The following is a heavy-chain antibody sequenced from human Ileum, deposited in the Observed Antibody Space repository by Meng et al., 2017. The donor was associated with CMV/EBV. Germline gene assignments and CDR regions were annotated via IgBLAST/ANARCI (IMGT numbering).Heavy chain of an antibody. CDR2: IYYSGYT. D-gene: IGHD3-10*01. Sequence: SETLSLTCTVSGGPVSSDNYYWTWIRQPPGKGLEWIGYIYYSGYTNYYPSLRSRVTISLDASKNQFSLKLSSVTAADTAVYYCASHTDGSHYWGQGTRVTVSS. V-gene: IGHV4-61*01. J-gene: IGHJ4*02. CDR3: ASHTDGSHY. CDR1: GGPVSSDNYY.